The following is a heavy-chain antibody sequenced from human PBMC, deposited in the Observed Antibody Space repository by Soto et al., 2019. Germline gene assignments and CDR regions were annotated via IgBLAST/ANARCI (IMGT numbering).Heavy chain of an antibody. J-gene: IGHJ3*02. D-gene: IGHD4-17*01. CDR1: GYTFTSYD. V-gene: IGHV1-8*01. CDR3: AITQAGHDYGEYLDDFDI. Sequence: QVQLVQSGAEVKKPGASVKVSCKASGYTFTSYDINWVRQATGQGLEWMGWMNPNSGNTGYEQKFQGRVTMTRNTSISTAYMELSSLRSEDTAVYYCAITQAGHDYGEYLDDFDIWCQGTMVTVSS. CDR2: MNPNSGNT.